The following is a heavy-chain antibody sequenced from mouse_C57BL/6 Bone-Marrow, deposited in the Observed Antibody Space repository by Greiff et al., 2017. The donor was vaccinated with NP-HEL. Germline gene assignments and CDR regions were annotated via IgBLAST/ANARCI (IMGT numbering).Heavy chain of an antibody. D-gene: IGHD2-1*01. J-gene: IGHJ4*01. CDR2: ISPLAYSI. Sequence: EVQLVEPGGGLVQPGGSLKLSCAASGFTFSDYGMAWVRQAPGQGLEWVGFISPLAYSIYYADTVTGRFTISREKAKNTLYLEMSSLKSEDTAMYYCASTMVNYYAMDYWGQGTSVTVSS. CDR1: GFTFSDYG. V-gene: IGHV5-15*01. CDR3: ASTMVNYYAMDY.